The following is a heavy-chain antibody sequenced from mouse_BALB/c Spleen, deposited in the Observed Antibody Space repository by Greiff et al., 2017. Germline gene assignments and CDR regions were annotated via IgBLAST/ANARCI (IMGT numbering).Heavy chain of an antibody. CDR2: IRSKSNNYAT. J-gene: IGHJ3*01. CDR1: GFTFNTYA. Sequence: GGGLVQPKGSLKLSCAASGFTFNTYAMNWVRQAPGKGLEWVARIRSKSNNYATYYADSVKDRFTISRDDSQSMLYLQMNNLKTEDTAMYYCVRQGGYDGTYWGQGTLVTVSA. D-gene: IGHD2-14*01. CDR3: VRQGGYDGTY. V-gene: IGHV10-1*02.